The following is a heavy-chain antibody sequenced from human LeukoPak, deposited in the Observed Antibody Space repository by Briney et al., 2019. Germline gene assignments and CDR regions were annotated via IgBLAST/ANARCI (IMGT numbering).Heavy chain of an antibody. V-gene: IGHV3-23*01. D-gene: IGHD3-9*01. CDR2: ICGSGGST. J-gene: IGHJ6*02. Sequence: GGSLRLSCAASGFTFSSYAMSWVRQAPWKGLEWVSAICGSGGSTYYADSVKGRFTISRDNSKNTLYLQMNSLRAEDTAVYYCAKDRNYDILTGYYYYYYYGMDAWGQGTTVTVSS. CDR3: AKDRNYDILTGYYYYYYYGMDA. CDR1: GFTFSSYA.